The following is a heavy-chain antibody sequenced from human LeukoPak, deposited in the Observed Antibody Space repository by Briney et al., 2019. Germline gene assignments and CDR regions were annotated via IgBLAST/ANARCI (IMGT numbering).Heavy chain of an antibody. CDR2: IYYSGST. J-gene: IGHJ4*02. D-gene: IGHD6-19*01. Sequence: SETLSLTCTVSGGSISSYYWSWIRQPPGKGLEWIGYIYYSGSTNYNPSLKSRVTISVDTSKNQFSLKLSSVTATDTAVCYCAREGYSSGWFDYWGQGTLVTVSS. CDR1: GGSISSYY. V-gene: IGHV4-59*01. CDR3: AREGYSSGWFDY.